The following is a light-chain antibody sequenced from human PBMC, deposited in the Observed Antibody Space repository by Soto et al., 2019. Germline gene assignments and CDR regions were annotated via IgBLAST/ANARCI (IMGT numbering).Light chain of an antibody. Sequence: EIVLTQSPGTLSLSPGERATLSCRASQSVSSSDLAWYQQKPGQAPRLLIHGASRRPTGIPDRFSGSGSGTDFTLTISRLEPEDFAVYYCQQYGSSWGTFGGGTKVEIK. CDR3: QQYGSSWGT. V-gene: IGKV3-20*01. CDR1: QSVSSSD. J-gene: IGKJ4*01. CDR2: GAS.